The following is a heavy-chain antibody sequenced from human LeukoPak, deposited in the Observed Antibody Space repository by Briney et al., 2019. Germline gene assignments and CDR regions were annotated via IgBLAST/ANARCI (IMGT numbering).Heavy chain of an antibody. Sequence: ASVKVSRKVSGYTLTELSMHWVRQAPGKGLEWMGGFDPEDGETIYAQKFQGRVTMTEDTSTDTAYMELSSPRSEDTAVYYCATDPGYPYYYYGMDVWGQGTTVTVSS. CDR3: ATDPGYPYYYYGMDV. D-gene: IGHD5-18*01. J-gene: IGHJ6*02. CDR1: GYTLTELS. V-gene: IGHV1-24*01. CDR2: FDPEDGET.